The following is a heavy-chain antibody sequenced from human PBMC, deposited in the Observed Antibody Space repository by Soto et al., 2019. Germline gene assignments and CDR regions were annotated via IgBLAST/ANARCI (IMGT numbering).Heavy chain of an antibody. Sequence: SETLSLTCAVSGGSISSSNWWSWVRQPPGKGLEWIGEIYHSGSTNYNPSLKSRITISVDKSKNQFSLKLSSVTAADTAVYYCASLEYYYGMDVWGQGTTVTVSS. V-gene: IGHV4-4*02. CDR1: GGSISSSNW. CDR3: ASLEYYYGMDV. J-gene: IGHJ6*02. CDR2: IYHSGST.